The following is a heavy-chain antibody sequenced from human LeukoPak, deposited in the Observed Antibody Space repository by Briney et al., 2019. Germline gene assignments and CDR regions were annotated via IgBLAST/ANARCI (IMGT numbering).Heavy chain of an antibody. V-gene: IGHV4-38-2*02. CDR2: IYYSGTT. Sequence: SETLSLTCTVSTYSISNGHYWGWIRQPPGKGLEWIGSIYYSGTTYYNPSLKSRVIISVDTSKNQFSLKLTSVTAADTAVYYCARQYSSGWYSPFDYWGQGTLVTVSS. D-gene: IGHD6-19*01. CDR3: ARQYSSGWYSPFDY. J-gene: IGHJ4*02. CDR1: TYSISNGHY.